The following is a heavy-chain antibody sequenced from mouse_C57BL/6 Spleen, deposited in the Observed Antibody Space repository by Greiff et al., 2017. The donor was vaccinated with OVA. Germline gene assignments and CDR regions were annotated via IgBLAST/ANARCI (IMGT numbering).Heavy chain of an antibody. CDR2: IDPSDSNT. D-gene: IGHD6-1*01. V-gene: IGHV1-69*01. CDR3: ASGAY. J-gene: IGHJ3*01. CDR1: GYTFTSYW. Sequence: VQLQQPGAELVMPGASVKLSCKASGYTFTSYWMHWVKQRPGQGLEWIGEIDPSDSNTNYNQKFKGKSTLTVDKSSSTAYMQLSGLTSEDSAVCYCASGAYWGKGTLVTVSA.